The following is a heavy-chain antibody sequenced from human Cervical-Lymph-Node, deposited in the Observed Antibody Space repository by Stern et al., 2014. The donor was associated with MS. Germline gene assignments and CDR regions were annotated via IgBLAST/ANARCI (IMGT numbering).Heavy chain of an antibody. D-gene: IGHD3/OR15-3a*01. Sequence: VQLVESGGGVVHPGRSLRLSCVGSGFTFSNHGMHWVSQAPGKGLQWEAVISFDGSNKFYADSVKGRFILSRDNSKNTLYLQMNSLRSEDTAVYYCAKNVDYAFDLWGQGTMVTVSP. CDR2: ISFDGSNK. V-gene: IGHV3-30*18. CDR1: GFTFSNHG. J-gene: IGHJ3*01. CDR3: AKNVDYAFDL.